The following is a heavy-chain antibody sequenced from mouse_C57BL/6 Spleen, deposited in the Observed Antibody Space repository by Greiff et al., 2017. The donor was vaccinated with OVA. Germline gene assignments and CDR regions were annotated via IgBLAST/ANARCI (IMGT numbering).Heavy chain of an antibody. CDR3: ARDRYYGSSYGY. J-gene: IGHJ3*01. D-gene: IGHD1-1*01. Sequence: ESGPGLVKPSQSLSLTCSVTGYSITSGYYWNWIRQFPGNKLEWMGYISYDGSNNYNPSLQNRISITRDTSKNKFFLKLNSVTTEDTATYYCARDRYYGSSYGYWGQGALVTVSA. CDR2: ISYDGSN. CDR1: GYSITSGYY. V-gene: IGHV3-6*01.